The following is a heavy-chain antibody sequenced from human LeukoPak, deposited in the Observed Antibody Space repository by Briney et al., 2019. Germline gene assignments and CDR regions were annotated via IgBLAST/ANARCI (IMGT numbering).Heavy chain of an antibody. V-gene: IGHV1-2*02. Sequence: GASVKVSCKASGYTFTGYYMHWARQAPGQGLEWMGWINPNSGGTNYAQKFQGRVTMTRDTSISTAYMELSRLRSDDTAVYYCARARYCSSTSCSQVFDYWGQGTLVTVSS. J-gene: IGHJ4*02. D-gene: IGHD2-2*01. CDR2: INPNSGGT. CDR1: GYTFTGYY. CDR3: ARARYCSSTSCSQVFDY.